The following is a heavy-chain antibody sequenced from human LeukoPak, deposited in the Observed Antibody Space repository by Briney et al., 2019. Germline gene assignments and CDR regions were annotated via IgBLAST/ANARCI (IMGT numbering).Heavy chain of an antibody. V-gene: IGHV1-3*01. Sequence: ASVKVSCKASGYTFTSYAMHWVRQAPGQRLEWMGWINAGNGNTKYSQKFQGRVTITRDTSASTAYMELRSLRSDDTAVYYCARASHRWLQLDYWGQGTLVTVSS. CDR2: INAGNGNT. CDR1: GYTFTSYA. J-gene: IGHJ4*02. D-gene: IGHD5-24*01. CDR3: ARASHRWLQLDY.